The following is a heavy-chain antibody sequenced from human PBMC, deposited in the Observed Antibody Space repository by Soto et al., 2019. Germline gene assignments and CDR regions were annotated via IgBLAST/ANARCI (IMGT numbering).Heavy chain of an antibody. Sequence: PRQSLSPSCSAYGLTLSTFWMSWDRQAPGAGLEGVANVRQDGNEKYFGETAKGQFTISRDNAKNSLYLQMDSLRAADTAVYYCALTEVSGTHYATTFDYWGQGTLVTVYS. D-gene: IGHD3-10*01. V-gene: IGHV3-7*01. CDR1: GLTLSTFW. J-gene: IGHJ4*02. CDR3: ALTEVSGTHYATTFDY. CDR2: VRQDGNEK.